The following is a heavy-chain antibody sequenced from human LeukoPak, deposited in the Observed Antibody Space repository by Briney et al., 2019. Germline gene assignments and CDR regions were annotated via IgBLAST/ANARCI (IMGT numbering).Heavy chain of an antibody. CDR3: ARSAAGLSYGMDV. Sequence: SETLSLTCTVSGDSISSSYWSWIRQPPGKGLEWIGHIYYSGSTNYNPSLKSRVTISVTKNQFSLKLSPVTAADTAVYFCARSAAGLSYGMDVWGQGTTVTVSS. CDR2: IYYSGST. V-gene: IGHV4-59*08. CDR1: GDSISSSY. J-gene: IGHJ6*02. D-gene: IGHD6-13*01.